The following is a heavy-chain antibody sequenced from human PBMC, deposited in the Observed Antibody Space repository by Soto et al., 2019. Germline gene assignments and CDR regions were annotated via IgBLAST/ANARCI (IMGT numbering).Heavy chain of an antibody. CDR2: IYWDADK. V-gene: IGHV2-5*02. D-gene: IGHD6-19*01. J-gene: IGHJ4*02. CDR1: GFSLSTSGVG. CDR3: AHSGIAVAGYDY. Sequence: QITLKESGPTLVKPTQTLTLTCTFSGFSLSTSGVGVGWIRQPPGKALERLALIYWDADKRYSPSLKSRLTITKDTSKNQVVLTMTNMDPVHTATYYCAHSGIAVAGYDYCGQGTLVTVSS.